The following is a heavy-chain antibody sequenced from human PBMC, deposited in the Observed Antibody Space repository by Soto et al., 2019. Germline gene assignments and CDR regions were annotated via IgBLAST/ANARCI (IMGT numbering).Heavy chain of an antibody. CDR1: GSTFTGYY. Sequence: QMQLVQSGAEARKPGASVKVSSKTSGSTFTGYYLNWVRQAPGRGLEWVGCINPKTGDTNNAQKFQGRVTMTTDTSISTGYMELSVLKSDDTAVYYCVTGDHLVRWGQGTRVTVSS. J-gene: IGHJ4*02. V-gene: IGHV1-2*02. D-gene: IGHD6-6*01. CDR2: INPKTGDT. CDR3: VTGDHLVR.